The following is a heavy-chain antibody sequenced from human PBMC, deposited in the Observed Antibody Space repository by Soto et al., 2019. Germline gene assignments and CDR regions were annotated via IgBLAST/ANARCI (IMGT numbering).Heavy chain of an antibody. V-gene: IGHV4-61*01. CDR2: VYNSGST. D-gene: IGHD2-2*01. J-gene: IGHJ2*01. CDR1: GGSVSGGSYC. CDR3: ASVPLTTYFDL. Sequence: QVQLQESGPGLVKPSETLSLTCTVSGGSVSGGSYCWSWIRQPPGKGLECIGYVYNSGSTTYNPPRERRVPLSVDTSNNQFSLGLSSVPAADTAVYYCASVPLTTYFDLWGRGTLVTVSS.